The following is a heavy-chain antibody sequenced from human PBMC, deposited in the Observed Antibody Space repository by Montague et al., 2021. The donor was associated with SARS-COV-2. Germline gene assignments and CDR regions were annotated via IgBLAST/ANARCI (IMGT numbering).Heavy chain of an antibody. D-gene: IGHD1-1*01. CDR3: TSGREGNYNVMDV. J-gene: IGHJ6*02. CDR2: TYYRSKWYN. Sequence: CPIPGETVSSNSATWNWVRQSPSRGLEWLGRTYYRSKWYNDYAVSVRGRVTINPDTSKNQFSLQLNSVTPEDTAIYYCTSGREGNYNVMDVWGQGTTVTVSS. V-gene: IGHV6-1*01. CDR1: GETVSSNSAT.